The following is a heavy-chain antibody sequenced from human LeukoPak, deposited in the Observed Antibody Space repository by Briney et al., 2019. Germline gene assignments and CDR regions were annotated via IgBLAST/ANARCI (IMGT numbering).Heavy chain of an antibody. J-gene: IGHJ4*02. V-gene: IGHV4-59*01. CDR1: GGSISSYY. CDR3: ARGGEGDGYNAIDY. CDR2: IYYSGST. D-gene: IGHD5-24*01. Sequence: SETLSLTCTVSGGSISSYYWSWIRQPPGKGLEWIGYIYYSGSTNYNPSLKSRVTISVDTSKNQFSLKLSSVTGADTAVYYCARGGEGDGYNAIDYWGQGTLVTVSS.